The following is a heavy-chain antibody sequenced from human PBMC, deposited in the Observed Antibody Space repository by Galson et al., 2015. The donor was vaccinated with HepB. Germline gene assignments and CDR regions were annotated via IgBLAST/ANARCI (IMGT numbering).Heavy chain of an antibody. J-gene: IGHJ4*02. CDR3: ARGDITMVRGVIIHYDY. CDR1: GFTFSSYW. Sequence: SLRLSCAASGFTFSSYWMSWVRQAPGKGLEWVANIKQDGSEKYYVDSVKVRFTISRDNAKNSLYLQMNSLRAEDTAVYYCARGDITMVRGVIIHYDYWGQGTLVTVSS. CDR2: IKQDGSEK. D-gene: IGHD3-10*01. V-gene: IGHV3-7*03.